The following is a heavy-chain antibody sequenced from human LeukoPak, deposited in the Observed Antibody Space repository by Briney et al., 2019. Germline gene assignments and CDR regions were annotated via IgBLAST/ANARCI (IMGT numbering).Heavy chain of an antibody. CDR1: GGTFSSYA. CDR2: IIPIFGTA. J-gene: IGHJ5*02. CDR3: ARGGVGASSPWFDP. V-gene: IGHV1-69*05. Sequence: SVKVSCKASGGTFSSYAISWVRQAPGQGLEWMGGIIPIFGTANYAQKFQGRVTITTDESTSTAYMELSSLRSEDTAVYYCARGGVGASSPWFDPRGPGNPGHRLL. D-gene: IGHD1-26*01.